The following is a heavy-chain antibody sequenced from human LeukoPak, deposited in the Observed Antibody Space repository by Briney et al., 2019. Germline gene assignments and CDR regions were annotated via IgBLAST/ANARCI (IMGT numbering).Heavy chain of an antibody. Sequence: GASVKVSCKASGYTFTSYGISWVRQAPGQGLEWMGGIIPIFGTANYAQKFQGRVTITADESTSTAYMELSSLRSEDTAVYYCAREGGRWLQFDYWGQGTLVTVSS. D-gene: IGHD5-24*01. V-gene: IGHV1-69*13. CDR3: AREGGRWLQFDY. CDR1: GYTFTSYG. J-gene: IGHJ4*02. CDR2: IIPIFGTA.